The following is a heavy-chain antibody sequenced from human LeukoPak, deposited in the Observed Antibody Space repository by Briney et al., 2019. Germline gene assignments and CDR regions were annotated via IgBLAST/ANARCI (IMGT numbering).Heavy chain of an antibody. CDR1: GFTFSSYS. CDR3: ARDDILTGYFNDAFDI. J-gene: IGHJ3*02. V-gene: IGHV3-21*01. D-gene: IGHD3-9*01. CDR2: ISSSSSYI. Sequence: KPGGSPRLSCAASGFTFSSYSMNWVRQAPGKGLEWVSSISSSSSYIYYADSVKGRFTISTDNAKNSLYLQMNSLRAEDTAVYYCARDDILTGYFNDAFDIWGQGTMVTVSS.